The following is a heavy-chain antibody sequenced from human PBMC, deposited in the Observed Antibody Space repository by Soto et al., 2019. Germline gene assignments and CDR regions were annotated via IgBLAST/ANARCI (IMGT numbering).Heavy chain of an antibody. CDR3: ARGDIVVVVAATDAFDI. V-gene: IGHV4-34*01. D-gene: IGHD2-15*01. Sequence: SETLSLTCAVYGGSFSGYYWSWIRQPPGKGLEWIGEINHSGSTNYNPSLKSRVTISVDTSKNQFALKLSSVTAADTAVYYCARGDIVVVVAATDAFDIWGQGTMVTVSS. CDR1: GGSFSGYY. J-gene: IGHJ3*02. CDR2: INHSGST.